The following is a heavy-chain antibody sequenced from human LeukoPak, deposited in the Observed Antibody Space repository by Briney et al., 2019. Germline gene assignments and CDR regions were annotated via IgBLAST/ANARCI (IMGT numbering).Heavy chain of an antibody. V-gene: IGHV4-39*01. CDR3: ARESYYDSSGYSHDAFDI. Sequence: SETLSLTFTVSGGSISSSSYYWGWIRQPPGKGLEWIGNIYYSGNTYYTPSLKSRVTISVDTSKNQFSLKLSSVTAADAAVYYCARESYYDSSGYSHDAFDIWGQGTMVTVSS. D-gene: IGHD3-22*01. J-gene: IGHJ3*02. CDR1: GGSISSSSYY. CDR2: IYYSGNT.